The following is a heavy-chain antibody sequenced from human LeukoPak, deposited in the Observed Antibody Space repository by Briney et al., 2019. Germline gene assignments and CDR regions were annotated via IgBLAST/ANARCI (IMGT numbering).Heavy chain of an antibody. V-gene: IGHV3-7*01. CDR2: IKQDGSEK. D-gene: IGHD2-2*02. J-gene: IGHJ5*02. Sequence: GGSLRLSCAASGFTFSSYWMSWVRQAPGKGLEWVANIKQDGSEKYYVDSVKGRFTISRDNAKNSLYLQMNSLRAEDTAVYYCARDRYCSSTSCYILPRTRVQNWFDPWGQGTLVTVSS. CDR1: GFTFSSYW. CDR3: ARDRYCSSTSCYILPRTRVQNWFDP.